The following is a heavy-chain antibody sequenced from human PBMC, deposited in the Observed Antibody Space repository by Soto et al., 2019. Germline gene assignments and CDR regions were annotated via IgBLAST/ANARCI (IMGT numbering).Heavy chain of an antibody. D-gene: IGHD6-13*01. CDR2: IIPIFGTA. J-gene: IGHJ4*02. CDR1: GGTCSIYA. Sequence: SVKVSCKASGGTCSIYAISCVLQSPGQWLEWMGGIIPIFGTANYAQKFQGRVTITADKSTSTAYMELSSLRSEDTAVYYCARGPAAGTGTDYWGQGTLVTVSS. CDR3: ARGPAAGTGTDY. V-gene: IGHV1-69*06.